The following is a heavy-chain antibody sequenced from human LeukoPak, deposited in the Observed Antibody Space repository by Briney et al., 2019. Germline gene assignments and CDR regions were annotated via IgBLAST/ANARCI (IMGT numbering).Heavy chain of an antibody. D-gene: IGHD2-21*01. CDR3: AKDLVVVITILGVSPFDY. CDR1: GFTFSSYA. V-gene: IGHV3-23*01. CDR2: ISGSGGST. J-gene: IGHJ4*02. Sequence: PAGGSMRLSCAASGFTFSSYAMSWVRQAPGKGLEWVSAISGSGGSTYYADSVKGRFTISRDNSKNTLYLQMNSLRAEDTAVYYCAKDLVVVITILGVSPFDYWGQGTLVTVSS.